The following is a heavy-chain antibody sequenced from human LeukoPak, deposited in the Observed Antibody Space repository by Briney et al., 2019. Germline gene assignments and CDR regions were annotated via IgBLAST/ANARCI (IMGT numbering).Heavy chain of an antibody. CDR2: INHSGST. CDR3: ARGGHYDSSGHALDY. CDR1: GGSFSGYY. D-gene: IGHD3-22*01. V-gene: IGHV4-34*01. J-gene: IGHJ4*02. Sequence: SETLSLTCAVYGGSFSGYYWSWIRQPPGKGLEWIGEINHSGSTNYNPSLKSRVTISVDTSKNQFSLKLSPVTAADTAVYYCARGGHYDSSGHALDYWGQGTLVTVSS.